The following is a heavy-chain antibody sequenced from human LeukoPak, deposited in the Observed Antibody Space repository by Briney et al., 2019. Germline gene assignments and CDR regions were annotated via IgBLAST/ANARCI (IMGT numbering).Heavy chain of an antibody. J-gene: IGHJ4*02. CDR2: IYSGGTT. Sequence: ETLSLTCTVSGGSISSYYWSWIRQPPGKGLEWVSVIYSGGTTYYADSVKGRFTISRDNSKNTLYLQMNSLRAEDTAVYYCARTDCSGSSCYKIYYFDYWGQGTLVTVSS. CDR3: ARTDCSGSSCYKIYYFDY. V-gene: IGHV3-53*01. D-gene: IGHD2-15*01. CDR1: GGSISSYY.